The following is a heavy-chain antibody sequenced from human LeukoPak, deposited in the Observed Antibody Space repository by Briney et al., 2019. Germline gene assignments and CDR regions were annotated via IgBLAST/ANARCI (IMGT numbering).Heavy chain of an antibody. V-gene: IGHV3-33*06. CDR2: IWYDGSNK. D-gene: IGHD5-18*01. J-gene: IGHJ4*02. Sequence: GGSLRLSCAASGFTFSSYGMHWVRQAPGKGLEWVAVIWYDGSNKYYADSVKGRFTISRDNSKNTLYLQMNSLRAEDTAVYYCGKDSGYSYGTLDYWGQGTLVTVSS. CDR1: GFTFSSYG. CDR3: GKDSGYSYGTLDY.